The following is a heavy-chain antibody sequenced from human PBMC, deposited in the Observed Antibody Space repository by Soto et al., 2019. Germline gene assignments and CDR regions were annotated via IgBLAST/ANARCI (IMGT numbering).Heavy chain of an antibody. CDR2: IYPGDSDT. Sequence: PGESLKISCKGSGYSFSSYWITWVRQMPGKGLEWMGIIYPGDSDTRYSPSFQGQVTISADKSISTAYLQWSSLKASDTAMYYCATSMVRGITRAQLDYWGQGTLVTVPQ. CDR1: GYSFSSYW. D-gene: IGHD3-10*01. J-gene: IGHJ4*02. V-gene: IGHV5-51*01. CDR3: ATSMVRGITRAQLDY.